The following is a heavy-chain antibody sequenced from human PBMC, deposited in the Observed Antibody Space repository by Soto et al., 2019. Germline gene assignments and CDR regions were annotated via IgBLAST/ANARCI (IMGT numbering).Heavy chain of an antibody. J-gene: IGHJ4*02. V-gene: IGHV3-48*04. Sequence: EVQLVESGGGLVQPGGSLRLSCVASGFTFNSHPMNWVRQAPGKWLEWLSYISDSSSTIYYADSVKGRFTNSRDNAKNSLYLQMNSLRADDSAVDYCAREGGATGYWGQGTLVPVSS. D-gene: IGHD1-26*01. CDR1: GFTFNSHP. CDR2: ISDSSSTI. CDR3: AREGGATGY.